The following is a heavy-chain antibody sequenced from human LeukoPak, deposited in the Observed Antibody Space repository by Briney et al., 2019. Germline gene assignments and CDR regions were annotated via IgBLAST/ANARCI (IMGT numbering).Heavy chain of an antibody. CDR2: IYHTGSI. CDR1: GGSISSGTIS. CDR3: ARVVGSGYYLDY. D-gene: IGHD3-3*01. J-gene: IGHJ4*02. Sequence: SETLSLTCAVSGGSISSGTISWSWIRQPPGKGLEWIAFIYHTGSIYYNSSLTSRASISVDRSNNQFSLMLSSVTAADTAVYYCARVVGSGYYLDYWGQGALVTDSS. V-gene: IGHV4-30-2*01.